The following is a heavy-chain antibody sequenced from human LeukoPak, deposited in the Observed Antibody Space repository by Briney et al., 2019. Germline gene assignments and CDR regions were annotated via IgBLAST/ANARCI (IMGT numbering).Heavy chain of an antibody. D-gene: IGHD6-6*01. CDR3: ARDGSSSRDYYYYYYMDV. CDR2: ISYDGSNK. V-gene: IGHV3-30*04. Sequence: PGRSLRLSCAASGFTFSSYAMHWVRQAPGKGLEWVAVISYDGSNKYYADSVKGRSTISRDNSKNTLYLQMNSLRAEDTAVYYCARDGSSSRDYYYYYYMDVWGKGTTVTVSS. J-gene: IGHJ6*03. CDR1: GFTFSSYA.